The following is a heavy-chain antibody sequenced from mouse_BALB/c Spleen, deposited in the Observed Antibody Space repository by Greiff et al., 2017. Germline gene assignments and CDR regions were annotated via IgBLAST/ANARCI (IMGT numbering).Heavy chain of an antibody. J-gene: IGHJ2*01. D-gene: IGHD2-4*01. CDR2: IDPANGNT. CDR1: GFNIKDTY. V-gene: IGHV14-3*02. CDR3: ARSGDYVFDY. Sequence: EVQRVESGAELVKPGASVKLSCTASGFNIKDTYMHWVKQRPEQGLEWIGRIDPANGNTKYDPKFQGKATITADTSSNTAYLQLSSLTSEDTAVYYCARSGDYVFDYWGQGTTLTVSS.